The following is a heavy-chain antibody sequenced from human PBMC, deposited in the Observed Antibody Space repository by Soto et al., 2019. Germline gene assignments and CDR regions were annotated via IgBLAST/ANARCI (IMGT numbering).Heavy chain of an antibody. CDR2: IKQDGSEK. Sequence: EVQLVESGGGLVQPGGSLRLSCAASGFTFSSYWMSWVRQAPGKGLEWVANIKQDGSEKYYVDSVKGRFTISRDNAENSLYLQMNSLRAEDTAVYYCARCGGYRPFDYWGQGTLVTVSS. D-gene: IGHD2-21*01. J-gene: IGHJ4*02. CDR1: GFTFSSYW. CDR3: ARCGGYRPFDY. V-gene: IGHV3-7*05.